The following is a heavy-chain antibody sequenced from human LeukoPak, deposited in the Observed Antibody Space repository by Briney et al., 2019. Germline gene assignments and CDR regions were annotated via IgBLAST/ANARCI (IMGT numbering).Heavy chain of an antibody. J-gene: IGHJ1*01. Sequence: GGSLRLSCAASGFTFSSYSMNWVRQAPGKGLEWVSHITASGTAMFYADSVKGRFTISRDNAKNSLYLQMNSLRAEDTAVYYCARAGITTTGPLFQHWGQGTLVTVSS. CDR3: ARAGITTTGPLFQH. D-gene: IGHD6-13*01. CDR2: ITASGTAM. V-gene: IGHV3-48*01. CDR1: GFTFSSYS.